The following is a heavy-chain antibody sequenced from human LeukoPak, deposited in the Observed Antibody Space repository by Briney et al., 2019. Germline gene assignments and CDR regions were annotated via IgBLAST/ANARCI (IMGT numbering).Heavy chain of an antibody. V-gene: IGHV1-69*13. CDR2: IIPIFGTA. Sequence: AASVKVSCKASGGTFSSHAISWVRQAPGQGLEWMGGIIPIFGTANYAQKFQGRVTITADESTSTAYMELSSLRSEDTAVYYCARDLEYYDSSGYRASFDPWGQGTLVTVSS. D-gene: IGHD3-22*01. CDR3: ARDLEYYDSSGYRASFDP. CDR1: GGTFSSHA. J-gene: IGHJ5*02.